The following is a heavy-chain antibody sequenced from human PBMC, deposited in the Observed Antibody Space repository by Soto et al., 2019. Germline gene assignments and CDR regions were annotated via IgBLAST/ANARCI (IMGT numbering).Heavy chain of an antibody. CDR2: IHYSGSS. CDR1: GGSIGRYY. CDR3: ARLSHYYDSSGPINY. D-gene: IGHD3-22*01. J-gene: IGHJ4*02. Sequence: PSETLSLTCTVSGGSIGRYYWSWTRQPPGKGLEWIGYIHYSGSSIYNPSLKSRVTIAIDTSKNQFSLKRSSVTAADTTMYYCARLSHYYDSSGPINYWGQGTLVTVSS. V-gene: IGHV4-59*01.